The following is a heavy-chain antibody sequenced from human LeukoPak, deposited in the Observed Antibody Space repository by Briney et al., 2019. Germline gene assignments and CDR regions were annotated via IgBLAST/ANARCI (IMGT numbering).Heavy chain of an antibody. J-gene: IGHJ4*02. V-gene: IGHV3-7*01. CDR1: GFTFSSYW. Sequence: PAGSLRLSCAASGFTFSSYWISWVRQAPAKGQDLVANIKQDGSEKYYVDSVKGRFTISRDNAKNSLYLQMNSLRAEDTAVYYCARERARAQYCSSTSCYSPFDYWGQGTLVTVSS. D-gene: IGHD2-2*02. CDR2: IKQDGSEK. CDR3: ARERARAQYCSSTSCYSPFDY.